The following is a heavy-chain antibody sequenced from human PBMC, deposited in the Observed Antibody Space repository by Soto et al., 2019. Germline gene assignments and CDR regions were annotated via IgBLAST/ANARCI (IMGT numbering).Heavy chain of an antibody. J-gene: IGHJ6*02. CDR3: ARISTIFGVVTSYYYYGMDV. D-gene: IGHD3-3*01. V-gene: IGHV1-69*06. Sequence: SVKVSCKASGGTFSSYAISWVRQAPGQGLEWMGGIIPIFGTANYAQKFQGRVTITADKSTSTAYMELSSLRSEDTAVYYCARISTIFGVVTSYYYYGMDVWGQGTTVTVSS. CDR1: GGTFSSYA. CDR2: IIPIFGTA.